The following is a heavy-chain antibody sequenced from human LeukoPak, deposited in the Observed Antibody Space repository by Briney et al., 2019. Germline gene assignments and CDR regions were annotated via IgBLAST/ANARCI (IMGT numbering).Heavy chain of an antibody. CDR1: GYTFTGYY. V-gene: IGHV1-2*02. J-gene: IGHJ5*02. D-gene: IGHD5-18*01. Sequence: GASVKVSCKASGYTFTGYYMHWVRQAPGQGLEWMGWINPNSGDTNYGQKFQGRVTMTRDTSISTAYMELSRLRSEDTAVYYCARGKIYPGYSPTPHWLDPWGQGTLVTVSS. CDR3: ARGKIYPGYSPTPHWLDP. CDR2: INPNSGDT.